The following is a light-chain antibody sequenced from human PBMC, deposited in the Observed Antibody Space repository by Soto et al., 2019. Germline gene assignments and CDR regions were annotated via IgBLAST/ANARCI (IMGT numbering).Light chain of an antibody. CDR2: EVS. CDR1: PNDIGAYDY. Sequence: QSALTQPTSVSGSPGQSIAISCTGNPNDIGAYDYVSWYQQYPGEAPKLIIYEVSNRPSGVSNRFSGSKSGNTASLTISGLQAEDEADYHCSSYTSINSRVFGTGTKLTVL. J-gene: IGLJ1*01. V-gene: IGLV2-14*03. CDR3: SSYTSINSRV.